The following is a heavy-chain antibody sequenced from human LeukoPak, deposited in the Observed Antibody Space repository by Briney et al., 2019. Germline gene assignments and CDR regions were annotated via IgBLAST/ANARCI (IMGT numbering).Heavy chain of an antibody. J-gene: IGHJ6*03. Sequence: SETLSLTCTVSGGSISSSSYYWGRIRQPPGKGLEWIGSIYYSGSTYYNPSLKSRVTISVDTSKNQFSLKLSSVTAADTAVYFCARDWGVGGRPGYMDVWGKGTTVTVSS. CDR1: GGSISSSSYY. D-gene: IGHD6-6*01. CDR3: ARDWGVGGRPGYMDV. V-gene: IGHV4-39*07. CDR2: IYYSGST.